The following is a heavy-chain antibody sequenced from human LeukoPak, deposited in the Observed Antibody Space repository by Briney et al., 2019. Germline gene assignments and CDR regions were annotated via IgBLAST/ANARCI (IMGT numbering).Heavy chain of an antibody. J-gene: IGHJ3*02. CDR1: GGSISSGGYY. V-gene: IGHV4-30-2*01. Sequence: SQTLSLTCTVSGGSISSGGYYWSWIRQPPGKGLEWIGYIYHSGSTYYNPSLKSRVTISVDRSKNQFSLKLSSVTAADTAVYYCATRSGSLKSDAFDIWGQGTMVTVSS. D-gene: IGHD3-10*01. CDR3: ATRSGSLKSDAFDI. CDR2: IYHSGST.